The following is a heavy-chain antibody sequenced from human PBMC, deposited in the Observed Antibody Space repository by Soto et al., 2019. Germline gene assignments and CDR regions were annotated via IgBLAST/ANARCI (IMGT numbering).Heavy chain of an antibody. V-gene: IGHV3-15*07. CDR1: GFTFSDVW. CDR3: TTDSLFTGQLVRMDN. D-gene: IGHD3-9*01. Sequence: GGSLRLSCAASGFTFSDVWISWVRQAPGKGLEWVGRIKSKIDGGTTDFAAPVKGRFAISRDDSRDMVYMEMYSLKTDDTAVYYCTTDSLFTGQLVRMDNWGHGTLVTVSS. CDR2: IKSKIDGGTT. J-gene: IGHJ4*01.